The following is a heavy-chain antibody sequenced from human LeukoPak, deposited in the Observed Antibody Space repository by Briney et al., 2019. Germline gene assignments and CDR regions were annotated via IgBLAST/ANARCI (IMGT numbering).Heavy chain of an antibody. CDR3: AKGAEIDL. CDR1: GFTFTNYA. J-gene: IGHJ5*02. CDR2: VTGPGDTT. Sequence: PGGSLRLSCATSGFTFTNYAMNWVRQAPGKGLEWASAVTGPGDTTYYADSVKGRFFMSREDSKTTVYLQMNSLRVEDTAIYYCAKGAEIDLWGQGTLVTVSS. D-gene: IGHD3-16*01. V-gene: IGHV3-23*01.